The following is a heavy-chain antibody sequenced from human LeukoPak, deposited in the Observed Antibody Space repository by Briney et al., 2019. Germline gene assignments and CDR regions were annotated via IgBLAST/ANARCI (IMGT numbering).Heavy chain of an antibody. CDR2: IYYSGST. Sequence: SETLSLTSTVSGGSISSYYWSWIRQPPGKGLEWIGYIYYSGSTNYNPSLKSRVTISVDTSKNQFSLKLSSVTAADTAVYYCARVNYGGNSPYYYYYYMDVWGKGTTVTVSS. J-gene: IGHJ6*03. CDR1: GGSISSYY. D-gene: IGHD4-23*01. CDR3: ARVNYGGNSPYYYYYYMDV. V-gene: IGHV4-59*01.